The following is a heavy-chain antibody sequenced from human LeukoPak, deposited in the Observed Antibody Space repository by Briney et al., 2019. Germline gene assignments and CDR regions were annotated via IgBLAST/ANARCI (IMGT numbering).Heavy chain of an antibody. V-gene: IGHV3-23*01. CDR1: GFSFTNFW. CDR2: ISGSGGST. CDR3: AKGLTDSSSSIGWFDP. D-gene: IGHD6-13*01. J-gene: IGHJ5*02. Sequence: GGSLRLSCAVSGFSFTNFWMSWVRQAPGKGLEWVSAISGSGGSTYYADSVKGRFTISRDNSKNTLYLQMNSLRAEDTAVYYCAKGLTDSSSSIGWFDPWGQGTLVTVSS.